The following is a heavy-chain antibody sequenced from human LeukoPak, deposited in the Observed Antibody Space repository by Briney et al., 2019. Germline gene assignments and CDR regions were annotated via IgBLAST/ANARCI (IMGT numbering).Heavy chain of an antibody. CDR1: GGTFSSYA. D-gene: IGHD2-2*02. Sequence: GASVNVSFKSSGGTFSSYAISWVRQAPGQGLEWMGGIIPIFGTANYAQKFQGRVKIITDKSTSTAYMELDSLRSEDTAVYYCARGEVRDIPYTPYMDVWGKGTTVTVSS. J-gene: IGHJ6*03. CDR2: IIPIFGTA. V-gene: IGHV1-69*05. CDR3: ARGEVRDIPYTPYMDV.